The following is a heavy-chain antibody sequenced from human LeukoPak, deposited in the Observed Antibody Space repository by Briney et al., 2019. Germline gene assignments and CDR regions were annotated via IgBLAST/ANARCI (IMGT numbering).Heavy chain of an antibody. J-gene: IGHJ4*02. CDR2: ISYDGSYK. CDR3: AKGNNYDSSGPPLDY. V-gene: IGHV3-30*18. Sequence: GGSLRLSCAASGFTFSSYGMHWVRQAPGKGLEGVAVISYDGSYKNYVDSVKGRFSISRDKSKNTLYLQMNSLRPEDTAVYYCAKGNNYDSSGPPLDYWGQGTLVTVSS. CDR1: GFTFSSYG. D-gene: IGHD3-22*01.